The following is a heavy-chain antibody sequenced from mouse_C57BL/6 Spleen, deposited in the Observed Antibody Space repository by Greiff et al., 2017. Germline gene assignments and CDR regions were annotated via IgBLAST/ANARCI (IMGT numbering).Heavy chain of an antibody. Sequence: QVQLQQSGAELVRPGASVTLSCKASGYTFTDYEMHWVKQTPVHGLEWIGAIDPETGGTAYNQKFKGKAILTADKSSSTAYMELRSLTSEDSAVYYCRGWLLRRFACWGQGTLVTVSA. V-gene: IGHV1-15*01. CDR3: RGWLLRRFAC. CDR2: IDPETGGT. D-gene: IGHD2-3*01. CDR1: GYTFTDYE. J-gene: IGHJ3*01.